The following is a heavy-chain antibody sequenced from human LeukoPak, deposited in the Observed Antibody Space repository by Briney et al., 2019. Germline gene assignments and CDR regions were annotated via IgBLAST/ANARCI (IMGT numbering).Heavy chain of an antibody. CDR1: GGSISSSSYY. D-gene: IGHD3-10*01. Sequence: SETLSLTCTVSGGSISSSSYYWGWVRQPPGKGLEWIGSIYYSGSTYYNPSLKSRVTISVDTSKNQFSLKLSSVTAADTAVYYCARLLVVTMVRGVVHPFDYWGQGTLVTVSS. CDR2: IYYSGST. CDR3: ARLLVVTMVRGVVHPFDY. J-gene: IGHJ4*02. V-gene: IGHV4-39*01.